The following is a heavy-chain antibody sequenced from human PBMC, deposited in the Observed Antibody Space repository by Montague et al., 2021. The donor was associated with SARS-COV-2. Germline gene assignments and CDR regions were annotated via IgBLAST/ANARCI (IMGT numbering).Heavy chain of an antibody. J-gene: IGHJ4*02. CDR1: GFTFSNYW. V-gene: IGHV3-7*01. CDR2: IKEDGGQK. CDR3: ARDPNCGSTSCYYHY. Sequence: SLSLSCSASGFTFSNYWMSWVRQAPGKGLEWVANIKEDGGQKYYVDSVEGRFTISRDNAKNSLYLQMNSLRAEDTAVYYCARDPNCGSTSCYYHYWGQGTLVTVSS. D-gene: IGHD2-2*01.